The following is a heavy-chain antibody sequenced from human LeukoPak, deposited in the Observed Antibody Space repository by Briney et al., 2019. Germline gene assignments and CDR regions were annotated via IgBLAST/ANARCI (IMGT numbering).Heavy chain of an antibody. D-gene: IGHD3-9*01. CDR1: GGSISSYY. V-gene: IGHV4-59*01. Sequence: SETLSLTCTVSGGSISSYYWSWIRQPPGKGLEWIGCTYYSGSTNYNPSLKSRVTISVDTSKNQFSLKLSSVTAADTAVYYCARVNFDWSYYYYGMDVWGKGTTVTVSS. CDR2: TYYSGST. J-gene: IGHJ6*04. CDR3: ARVNFDWSYYYYGMDV.